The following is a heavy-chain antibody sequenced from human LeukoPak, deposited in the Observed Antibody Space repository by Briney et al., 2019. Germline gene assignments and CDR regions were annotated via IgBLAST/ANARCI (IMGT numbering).Heavy chain of an antibody. V-gene: IGHV3-21*01. J-gene: IGHJ5*02. D-gene: IGHD3-3*01. CDR1: GFTFSSYG. CDR2: ISSSSSSI. Sequence: GGSLRLSCAASGFTFSSYGMSWVRQAPGKGLEWVSSISSSSSSIYYADSVKGRFTISRDNAKNSLYLQMNSLRAEDTAVYYCARDRRLEWVWFDPWGQGTLVTVSS. CDR3: ARDRRLEWVWFDP.